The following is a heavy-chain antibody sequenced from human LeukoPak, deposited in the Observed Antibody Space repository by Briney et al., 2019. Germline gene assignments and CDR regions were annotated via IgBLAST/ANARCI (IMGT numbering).Heavy chain of an antibody. CDR3: TRSRITMIVVVLFDY. D-gene: IGHD3-22*01. CDR1: GFTFGDYA. Sequence: PGGSLRLSCTASGFTFGDYAMSWVRQAPGKGLEWVGFIRSKAYGGTTEYAASVKGRFTISRDDSKSIAYLQMNSLKTEDTAVYYCTRSRITMIVVVLFDYWGQGTLVTVSS. J-gene: IGHJ4*02. CDR2: IRSKAYGGTT. V-gene: IGHV3-49*04.